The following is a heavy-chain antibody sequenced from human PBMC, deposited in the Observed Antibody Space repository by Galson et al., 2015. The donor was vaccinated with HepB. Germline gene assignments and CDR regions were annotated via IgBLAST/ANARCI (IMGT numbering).Heavy chain of an antibody. Sequence: SLRLSCAASGFTFSSYSMNWVRQAPGKGLEWVSSISSSSSYIYYADSVKGRFTISRDNAKNSLYLQMNSLRAEDTAVYYCARDAKYSGYDRAFDIWGQGTMVTVSS. V-gene: IGHV3-21*01. CDR3: ARDAKYSGYDRAFDI. CDR2: ISSSSSYI. J-gene: IGHJ3*02. D-gene: IGHD5-12*01. CDR1: GFTFSSYS.